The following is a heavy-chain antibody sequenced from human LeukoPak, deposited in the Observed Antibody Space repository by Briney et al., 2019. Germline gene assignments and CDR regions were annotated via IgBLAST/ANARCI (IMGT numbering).Heavy chain of an antibody. J-gene: IGHJ4*02. CDR2: IYNSGAT. Sequence: PSETLSLTCTVSGGSISSGSYYWSWIRQHPGKGLEWIGYIYNSGATYYNPSLKSRLTILVDTSQNQFSLKMSSVTAADTAVYYCARVNGDARFDYWGQGTLVTVSS. D-gene: IGHD4-17*01. V-gene: IGHV4-31*03. CDR1: GGSISSGSYY. CDR3: ARVNGDARFDY.